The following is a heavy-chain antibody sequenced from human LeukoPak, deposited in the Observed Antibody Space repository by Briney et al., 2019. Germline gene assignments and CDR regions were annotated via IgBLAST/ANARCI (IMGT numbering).Heavy chain of an antibody. Sequence: PSETLSLTCTVSGGSISSSTYYWGWIRQSPGKGLEWIGSIYYNGNTYYNPSLKSRVTVSADKSKKLFSLKLDSVTAADTAVYFCARVHCSGMDVWGQGTTVTVSS. CDR1: GGSISSSTYY. J-gene: IGHJ6*02. CDR3: ARVHCSGMDV. CDR2: IYYNGNT. D-gene: IGHD3-10*02. V-gene: IGHV4-39*02.